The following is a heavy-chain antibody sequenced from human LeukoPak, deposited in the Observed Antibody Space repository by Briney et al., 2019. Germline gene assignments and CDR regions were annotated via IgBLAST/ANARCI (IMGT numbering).Heavy chain of an antibody. J-gene: IGHJ6*02. D-gene: IGHD1-26*01. Sequence: GGSLRLSCAASGFTFTDYYMTWIRQAPGKGLEWVSYLSGDSDTIDYADAVGGRFTISRDNAKDSVYLQMNSLRAEDTALYYCARGGAHGMDVWGQGTTVTVS. CDR2: LSGDSDTI. CDR3: ARGGAHGMDV. V-gene: IGHV3-11*01. CDR1: GFTFTDYY.